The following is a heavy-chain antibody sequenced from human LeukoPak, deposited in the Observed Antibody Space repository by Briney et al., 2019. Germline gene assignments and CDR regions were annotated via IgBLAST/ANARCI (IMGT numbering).Heavy chain of an antibody. CDR2: MNPNSGNT. CDR3: ARGTNGWEGSSSIHPAVYYMDV. J-gene: IGHJ6*03. Sequence: ASVKVSCKASGYTFTSYDINWVRQATGQGLEWMGWMNPNSGNTGYAQKFQGRVTITRNTSISTAYMELSSLRSEDTAVYYCARGTNGWEGSSSIHPAVYYMDVWGKGTTVTVSS. CDR1: GYTFTSYD. V-gene: IGHV1-8*03. D-gene: IGHD6-6*01.